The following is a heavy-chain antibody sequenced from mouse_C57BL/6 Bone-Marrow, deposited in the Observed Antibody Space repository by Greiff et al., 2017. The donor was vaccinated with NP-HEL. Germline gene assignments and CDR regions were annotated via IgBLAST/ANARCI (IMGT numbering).Heavy chain of an antibody. J-gene: IGHJ1*03. CDR1: GYTFTDHT. CDR3: ARLVNYGNFYWYFDV. D-gene: IGHD2-1*01. V-gene: IGHV1-78*01. CDR2: IYPRDGST. Sequence: QVQLQQSDAELVKPGASVKISCKVSGYTFTDHTIHWMKQRPEQGLEWIGYIYPRDGSTKYNEKFKGKATLTADKSSSTAYMQLNSLTSEDSAVYFCARLVNYGNFYWYFDVWGTGTTVTVSS.